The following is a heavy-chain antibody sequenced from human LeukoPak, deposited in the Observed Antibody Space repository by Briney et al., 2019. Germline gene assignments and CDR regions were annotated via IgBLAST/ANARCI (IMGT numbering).Heavy chain of an antibody. V-gene: IGHV7-4-1*02. CDR1: GYTFTSYA. CDR2: INTNTGNP. J-gene: IGHJ5*02. Sequence: ASVKVSCKASGYTFTSYAMNWVRQAPGPGLEWMGWINTNTGNPTYAQGFTGRFVFSLDTSVSTAYLQISSLKAEDTAVYYCARGDFWSGQNWFDPWGQGTLVTVSS. CDR3: ARGDFWSGQNWFDP. D-gene: IGHD3-3*01.